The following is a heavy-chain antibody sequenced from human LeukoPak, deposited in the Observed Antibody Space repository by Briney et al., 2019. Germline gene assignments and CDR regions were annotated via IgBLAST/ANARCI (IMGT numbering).Heavy chain of an antibody. D-gene: IGHD3-10*01. Sequence: AGSLRLSCAASGFTFRTSAMSWVRQAPAKGLQWVSSINGGDYSTYYADSVKGRFTISRDSSKNILYLQMNSLRTDDTAMYYCATANPTPRGINFDSWGQGTLVTVSS. CDR2: INGGDYST. CDR3: ATANPTPRGINFDS. J-gene: IGHJ4*02. V-gene: IGHV3-23*01. CDR1: GFTFRTSA.